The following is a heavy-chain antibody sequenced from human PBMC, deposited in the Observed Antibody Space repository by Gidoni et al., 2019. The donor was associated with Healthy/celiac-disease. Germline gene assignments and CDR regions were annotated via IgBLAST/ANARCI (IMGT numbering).Heavy chain of an antibody. V-gene: IGHV3-9*01. CDR3: AKDKDSSGSLPHFDY. J-gene: IGHJ4*02. D-gene: IGHD6-19*01. Sequence: EVQLVESGGGLVQPGRSLRLSCAASGFTFDDYAMHWVRQAPGKGLECVSGISWNSGSIGYADSVKGRFTISRDNAKNSLYLQMNSLRAEDTALYYCAKDKDSSGSLPHFDYWGQGTLVTVSS. CDR2: ISWNSGSI. CDR1: GFTFDDYA.